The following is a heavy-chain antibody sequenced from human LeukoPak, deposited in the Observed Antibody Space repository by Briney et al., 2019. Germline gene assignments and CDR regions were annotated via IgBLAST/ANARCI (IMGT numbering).Heavy chain of an antibody. Sequence: ASVNVSFKASGYTFTSYAMNWVRQAPGQGLEWMGWINTNTGNPTYAQGFTGRFVFSLDTSVSTAYLQISSLKAEDTAVYYCARDRAMVRGVMTWFDPWGQGTLVTVSS. CDR2: INTNTGNP. CDR3: ARDRAMVRGVMTWFDP. D-gene: IGHD3-10*01. CDR1: GYTFTSYA. V-gene: IGHV7-4-1*02. J-gene: IGHJ5*02.